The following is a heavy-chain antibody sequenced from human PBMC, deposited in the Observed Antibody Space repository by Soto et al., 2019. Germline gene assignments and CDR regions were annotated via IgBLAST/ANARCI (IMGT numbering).Heavy chain of an antibody. CDR1: RGTFSSSA. CDR2: IIPIFGTA. D-gene: IGHD3-9*01. V-gene: IGHV1-69*12. Sequence: QVQLVQSGAEVKKPGSSVKVSCKASRGTFSSSAISWVRQAPGQGLEWMGGIIPIFGTANYAQKFQGRVTITADESTSTAYMELSSLRSEHTAVYYCASLLRRYIGTGDYWGQGTLVTVSS. CDR3: ASLLRRYIGTGDY. J-gene: IGHJ4*02.